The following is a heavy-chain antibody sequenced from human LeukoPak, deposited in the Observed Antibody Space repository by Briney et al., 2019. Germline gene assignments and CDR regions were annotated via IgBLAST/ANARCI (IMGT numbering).Heavy chain of an antibody. CDR1: GCTISSSSYY. D-gene: IGHD3-10*01. J-gene: IGHJ4*02. CDR2: NYYSGST. Sequence: SETLSLTCTVSGCTISSSSYYWGWIRQPPGMGLEWIVCNYYSGSTYYNPSIKSTITISVVTSKNHFSLRPGSVAAADTALYYCARHKSGIWFGELEHLDYWGQGTLVTVSS. CDR3: ARHKSGIWFGELEHLDY. V-gene: IGHV4-39*01.